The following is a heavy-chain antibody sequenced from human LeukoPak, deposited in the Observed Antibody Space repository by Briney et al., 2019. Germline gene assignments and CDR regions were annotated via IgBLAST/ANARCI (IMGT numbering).Heavy chain of an antibody. CDR3: ARDSSGLNWFDP. CDR1: GFTFSSYG. V-gene: IGHV3-23*01. J-gene: IGHJ5*02. CDR2: ISGSGGST. D-gene: IGHD6-19*01. Sequence: GGSLRLSCAASGFTFSSYGMSWVRQAPGKGLEWVSAISGSGGSTYYADSVKGRFTISRDNSKNTLYLQMNSLRAEDTAVYYCARDSSGLNWFDPWGQGTLVTVSS.